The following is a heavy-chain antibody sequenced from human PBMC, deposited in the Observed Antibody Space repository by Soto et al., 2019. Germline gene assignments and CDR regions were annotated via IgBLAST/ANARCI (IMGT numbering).Heavy chain of an antibody. J-gene: IGHJ5*02. CDR2: IYYSGST. V-gene: IGHV4-30-4*01. Sequence: QVQLQESGPGLVKPSQTLSLTCTVSGGSISSGDYYWSWIRQPPGKGLEWIGYIYYSGSTYYNPSLKGRINISIDTSKDQFSLKLSPVTAADTGVYYWARYYYGSGSRYTGMNWFDPWGQGTLVTVSS. CDR1: GGSISSGDYY. D-gene: IGHD3-10*01. CDR3: ARYYYGSGSRYTGMNWFDP.